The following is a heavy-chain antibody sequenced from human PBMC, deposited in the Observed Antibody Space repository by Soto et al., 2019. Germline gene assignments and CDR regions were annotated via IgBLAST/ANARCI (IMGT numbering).Heavy chain of an antibody. CDR1: GFTFSSYA. CDR3: ARGLNYYGSGRHLP. V-gene: IGHV3-30-3*01. J-gene: IGHJ5*02. CDR2: ISYDGSNK. D-gene: IGHD3-10*01. Sequence: QVQLVESGGGVVQPGRSLRLSCAASGFTFSSYAMHWVRQAPGKGLEGVAVISYDGSNKYYADSVKGRFTISRDNSKNTLYLQMNSLRAEDTAVYYCARGLNYYGSGRHLPCGQGTLVTVSS.